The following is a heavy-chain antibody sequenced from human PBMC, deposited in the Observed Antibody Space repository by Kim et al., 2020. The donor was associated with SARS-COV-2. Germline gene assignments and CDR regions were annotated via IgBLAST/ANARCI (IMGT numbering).Heavy chain of an antibody. V-gene: IGHV3-23*01. Sequence: CYEDSVKGRFTISRDNSKNTRYLQMNSLRAEDTAVYYCAKAWRWYPNLDSWGQGTLVTVSS. J-gene: IGHJ4*02. CDR3: AKAWRWYPNLDS. D-gene: IGHD2-15*01.